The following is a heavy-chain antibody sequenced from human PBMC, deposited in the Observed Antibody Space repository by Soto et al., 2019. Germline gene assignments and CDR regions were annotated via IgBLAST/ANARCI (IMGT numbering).Heavy chain of an antibody. J-gene: IGHJ4*02. CDR1: GYTFTSYA. CDR3: AVHQYYSGYDYRFDY. D-gene: IGHD5-12*01. Sequence: GASVKVSCKASGYTFTSYAMHWVRQAPGQRLEWMGWINAGNGNTKYSQKFQGRVTITRDTSASTAYMELSSLRSEDTAVYYCAVHQYYSGYDYRFDYWGQGTLVTVSS. CDR2: INAGNGNT. V-gene: IGHV1-3*01.